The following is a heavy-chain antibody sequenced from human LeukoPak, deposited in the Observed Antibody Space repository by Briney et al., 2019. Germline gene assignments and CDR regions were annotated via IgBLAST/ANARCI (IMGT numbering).Heavy chain of an antibody. CDR1: GYTFTSYA. Sequence: ASVKVSCKASGYTFTSYAMHWVRQAPGQRLEWMGWINAGNGNTKYSQKFQGRVTITRDTSASTAHMELSSLRSEDTAVYYCARDRARLGRRYGMDVWGQGTTVTVSS. CDR3: ARDRARLGRRYGMDV. D-gene: IGHD1-26*01. V-gene: IGHV1-3*01. CDR2: INAGNGNT. J-gene: IGHJ6*02.